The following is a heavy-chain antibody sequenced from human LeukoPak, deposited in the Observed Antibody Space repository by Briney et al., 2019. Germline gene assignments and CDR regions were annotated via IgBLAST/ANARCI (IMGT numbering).Heavy chain of an antibody. CDR3: ARVSQAYYYYMDV. J-gene: IGHJ6*03. CDR2: IYHSGST. V-gene: IGHV4-38-2*02. CDR1: GYSISSGYY. Sequence: PSETLSLTCTVPGYSISSGYYWGWIRQPPGKGLEWIGSIYHSGSTYYNPSLKSRVTISVDTSKNQFSLKLSSVTAADTAVYYCARVSQAYYYYMDVWGKGTTVTVSS.